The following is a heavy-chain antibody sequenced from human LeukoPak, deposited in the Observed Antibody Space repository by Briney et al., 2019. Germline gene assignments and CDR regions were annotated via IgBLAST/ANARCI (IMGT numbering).Heavy chain of an antibody. CDR3: ARASHYSDSSDYPDY. CDR2: INWSGGST. Sequence: GGSLSLSCAASGFTFDDYGMNWVRQAPGQGLELDSGINWSGGSTGYADSVKGRFTISRDNAKNSLYLQMNSLRAEDTALYYCARASHYSDSSDYPDYWGQGTLVTVSS. D-gene: IGHD3-22*01. J-gene: IGHJ4*02. CDR1: GFTFDDYG. V-gene: IGHV3-20*04.